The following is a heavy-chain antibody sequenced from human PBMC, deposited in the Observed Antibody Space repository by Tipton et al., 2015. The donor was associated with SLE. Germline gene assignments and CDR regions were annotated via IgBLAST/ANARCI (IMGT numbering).Heavy chain of an antibody. V-gene: IGHV4-34*01. Sequence: TLSLTCAVYGGSFGGYYWSWIRQPPGKGLVLIVEINHSGSTKYNPSLKSRVTISVDTSKNQFSLKLSSVSAADTDVYYCARGGRIAAAVGAFDISGQGTMVTVSS. J-gene: IGHJ3*02. D-gene: IGHD6-13*01. CDR1: GGSFGGYY. CDR2: INHSGST. CDR3: ARGGRIAAAVGAFDI.